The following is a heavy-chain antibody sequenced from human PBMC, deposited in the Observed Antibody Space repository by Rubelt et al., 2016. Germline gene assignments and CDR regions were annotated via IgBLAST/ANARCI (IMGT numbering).Heavy chain of an antibody. CDR3: ARVACSSTCLVDY. CDR1: GFNFNNNA. CDR2: LSGSGGST. Sequence: EVQLLESGGGLVQPGGSLRLSCVAPGFNFNNNAMSWVRQAPGKGLEWVSGLSGSGGSTSYADPVKGRFTISRDNSKNTLYLQMNSLRAEDTAVYYCARVACSSTCLVDYWGQGTLVTVSS. V-gene: IGHV3-23*01. J-gene: IGHJ4*02. D-gene: IGHD2-2*01.